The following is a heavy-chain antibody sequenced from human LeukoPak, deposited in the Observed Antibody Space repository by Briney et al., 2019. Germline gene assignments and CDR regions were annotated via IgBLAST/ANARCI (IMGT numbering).Heavy chain of an antibody. J-gene: IGHJ4*02. D-gene: IGHD5-18*01. Sequence: SETLSLTCTVSGGSISSYYWSWIRQPPGKGLEWIGYIYYSGSTNYNPSLKSRATISVDTSKNQFSLKLSSVTAADTAVYYCARDRRRGYSYGGFDYWGQGTLVTVSS. V-gene: IGHV4-59*01. CDR2: IYYSGST. CDR1: GGSISSYY. CDR3: ARDRRRGYSYGGFDY.